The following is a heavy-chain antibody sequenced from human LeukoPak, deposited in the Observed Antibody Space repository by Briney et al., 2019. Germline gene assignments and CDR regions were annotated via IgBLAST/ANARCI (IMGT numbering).Heavy chain of an antibody. CDR2: ISGDGRNI. D-gene: IGHD5-12*01. V-gene: IGHV3-74*01. CDR3: ARQSLPTGDYSGYDFDAFDI. CDR1: GFTFSSYW. Sequence: PGGSLRLSCVASGFTFSSYWMHWVRQDPRKGLVWVSRISGDGRNINYADSVRGRFTISRDISKNMVSLQMSSLKVEDTAVYYCARQSLPTGDYSGYDFDAFDIWGQGTAVTVSS. J-gene: IGHJ3*02.